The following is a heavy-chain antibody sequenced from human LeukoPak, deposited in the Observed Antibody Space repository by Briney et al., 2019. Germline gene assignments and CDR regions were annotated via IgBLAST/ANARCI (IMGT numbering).Heavy chain of an antibody. CDR3: ARRGAYGDYVDY. CDR2: ISYDGSNK. CDR1: GFTFSSYA. Sequence: GGSLRLSCAASGFTFSSYAMHWVRQAPGKGLEWVAVISYDGSNKYYADSVKGRFTISRDNSKNTLYLQMNSLRAEDTAVYYCARRGAYGDYVDYWGQGTLVTVSS. J-gene: IGHJ4*02. D-gene: IGHD4-17*01. V-gene: IGHV3-30*04.